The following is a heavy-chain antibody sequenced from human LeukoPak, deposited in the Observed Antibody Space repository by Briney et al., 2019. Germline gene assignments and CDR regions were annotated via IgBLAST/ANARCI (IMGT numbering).Heavy chain of an antibody. D-gene: IGHD6-19*01. CDR2: IYYSGST. Sequence: SETLSLTCTVSGVSISSSNSYWGWIRQPPGKGLEWIGSIYYSGSTYYNPSLKSRVTISVDTSKNQFSLKLSSVTAADTAVYYCARVDFPLIALAGTKHNWFDPWGQGTLVTVSS. CDR3: ARVDFPLIALAGTKHNWFDP. V-gene: IGHV4-39*07. J-gene: IGHJ5*02. CDR1: GVSISSSNSY.